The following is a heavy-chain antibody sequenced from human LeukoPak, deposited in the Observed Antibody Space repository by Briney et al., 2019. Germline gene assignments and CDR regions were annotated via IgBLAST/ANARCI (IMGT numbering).Heavy chain of an antibody. D-gene: IGHD3-9*01. Sequence: GGSLRLPCAASGFTVSSNYMSWVRQAPGKGLEWVSVIYSGGSTYYADSVKGRFTISRDNSKNTLYLQMNSLRADDTAVYYCAAPYDTNAFDIWGQGTVVTVSS. V-gene: IGHV3-66*01. CDR1: GFTVSSNY. J-gene: IGHJ3*02. CDR3: AAPYDTNAFDI. CDR2: IYSGGST.